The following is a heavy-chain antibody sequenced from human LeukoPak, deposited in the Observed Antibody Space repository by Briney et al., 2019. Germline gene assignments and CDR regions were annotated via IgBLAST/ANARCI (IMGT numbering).Heavy chain of an antibody. CDR3: ARQGVARGFHY. V-gene: IGHV3-48*03. D-gene: IGHD2-15*01. CDR1: GFTFSSYE. J-gene: IGHJ4*02. Sequence: GGSLRLSCAASGFTFSSYEMNWVRQAPGKGLEWVSYISSSGSTIFYADSVKGRFTISRDNAKNSLYLQMKSLRAEDTAVYYCARQGVARGFHYRGQGTLVTVSS. CDR2: ISSSGSTI.